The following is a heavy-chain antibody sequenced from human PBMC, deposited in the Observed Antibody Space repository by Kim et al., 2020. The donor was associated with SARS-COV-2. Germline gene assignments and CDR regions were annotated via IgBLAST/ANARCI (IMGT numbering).Heavy chain of an antibody. V-gene: IGHV1-24*01. Sequence: ASVKVSCKVSGYTLTDLSMHWVRQAPGKGLEWMGGFDPEDAETIYAQKFQGRVTMTEDTSTDTAYMELSSLRSEDTAVYYCATSPVVVVTPWFDPWGQGTLVTVSS. CDR1: GYTLTDLS. CDR2: FDPEDAET. CDR3: ATSPVVVVTPWFDP. J-gene: IGHJ5*02. D-gene: IGHD3-22*01.